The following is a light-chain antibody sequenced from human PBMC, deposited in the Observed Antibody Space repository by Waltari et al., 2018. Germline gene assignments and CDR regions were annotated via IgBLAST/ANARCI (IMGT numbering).Light chain of an antibody. J-gene: IGLJ3*02. CDR1: SGSVSSTPY. CDR2: KGN. V-gene: IGLV8-61*01. Sequence: QTVLTQEPSLSVSPGGTVTLTCALSSGSVSSTPYATWYQQTPGQAPRTLVYKGNGRSSGVPDRVSGYILGNKAALTIAGAQADDGSDYYCSMYMGSGIWVFGGGTKLTVL. CDR3: SMYMGSGIWV.